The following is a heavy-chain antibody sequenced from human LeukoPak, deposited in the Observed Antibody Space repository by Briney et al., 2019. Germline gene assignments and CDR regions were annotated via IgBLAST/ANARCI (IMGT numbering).Heavy chain of an antibody. CDR1: GFTFSSYA. CDR3: ARGEIQLWTKPLDY. V-gene: IGHV3-23*01. D-gene: IGHD5-18*01. J-gene: IGHJ4*02. Sequence: GGSLRLSCAASGFTFSSYAMSWVRQAPGKGLEWVSAISGSGGSTYYADSVKGRFTISRDNSKNTLYLQMNSLRAEDTAVYYCARGEIQLWTKPLDYWGQGTLVTVSS. CDR2: ISGSGGST.